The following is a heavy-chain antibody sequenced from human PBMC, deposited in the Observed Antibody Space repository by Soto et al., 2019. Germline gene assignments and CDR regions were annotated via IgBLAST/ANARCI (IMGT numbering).Heavy chain of an antibody. CDR2: IIPILGIA. J-gene: IGHJ6*03. V-gene: IGHV1-69*02. CDR1: RGTFSSYT. CDR3: ARGGTGTDYYYYMDV. Sequence: KVSCKASRGTFSSYTISWVRQAPGQGHEWKGRIIPILGIANYAQKFQGRVTITADKSTSTAYMELSSLRSEDTSVYYCARGGTGTDYYYYMDVWGKGTTVTVSS. D-gene: IGHD1-1*01.